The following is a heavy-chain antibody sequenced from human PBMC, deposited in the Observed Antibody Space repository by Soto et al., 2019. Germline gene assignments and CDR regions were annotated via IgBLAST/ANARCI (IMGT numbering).Heavy chain of an antibody. Sequence: EVQLWESGGGLVQPGGSLRLACAASGFTFSSYAMSWVRQAPGKGLEWVSGISGSGGSTDYADSVKGRFTISRDNSKNTLYLQMNSVRAEDTALSYCAKHSMGVVVAATPISSYYYYYYMDVWGKGTTVTVSS. J-gene: IGHJ6*03. V-gene: IGHV3-23*01. CDR1: GFTFSSYA. D-gene: IGHD2-15*01. CDR2: ISGSGGST. CDR3: AKHSMGVVVAATPISSYYYYYYMDV.